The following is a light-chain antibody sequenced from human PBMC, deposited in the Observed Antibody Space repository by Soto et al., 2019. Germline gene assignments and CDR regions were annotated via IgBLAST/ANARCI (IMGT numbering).Light chain of an antibody. Sequence: QSALTQPRSVSGSPGQSVTISCTGTSSDVGGYNYVSWYQQHPGKAPTLMIYAVSKRPSGVRDRCSGSKSGNTASLTISGLQAEDEADYYCCSYAGSYTHVFGTGTKVTVL. V-gene: IGLV2-11*01. CDR1: SSDVGGYNY. J-gene: IGLJ1*01. CDR2: AVS. CDR3: CSYAGSYTHV.